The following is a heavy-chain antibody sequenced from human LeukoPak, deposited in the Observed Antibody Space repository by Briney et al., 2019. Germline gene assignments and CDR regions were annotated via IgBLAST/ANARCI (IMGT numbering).Heavy chain of an antibody. J-gene: IGHJ4*02. D-gene: IGHD2-2*01. CDR2: IKPDGSEK. CDR1: GFTFSSHH. Sequence: PGGSLRLSCVASGFTFSSHHMNWVRQTPGKGLESVATIKPDGSEKYYVDSVKGRFTISRDNAKCSLYLQMNSLRAEDTGVYFCARMSSYCDYWGQGTLVTVSS. V-gene: IGHV3-7*01. CDR3: ARMSSYCDY.